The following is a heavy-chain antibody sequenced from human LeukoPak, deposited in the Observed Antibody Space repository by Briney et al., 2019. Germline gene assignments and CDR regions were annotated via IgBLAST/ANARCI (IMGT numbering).Heavy chain of an antibody. CDR3: ARREYYYDSSGPWNWFDP. V-gene: IGHV4-30-4*08. Sequence: SQTLSLTCTVSGGSISSGDYYWSWIRQPPGKGLEWFGYIYYSGSTYYNPSLKSRVTISVDTSKNQFSLKLSSVTAADTAVYYCARREYYYDSSGPWNWFDPWGQGTLVAVSS. J-gene: IGHJ5*02. CDR1: GGSISSGDYY. CDR2: IYYSGST. D-gene: IGHD3-22*01.